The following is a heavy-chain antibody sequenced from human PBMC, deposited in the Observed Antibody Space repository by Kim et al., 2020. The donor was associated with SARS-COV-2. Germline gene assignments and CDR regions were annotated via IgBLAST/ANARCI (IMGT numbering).Heavy chain of an antibody. CDR3: ARASGGITMIVVVTPYYYYGMDV. CDR2: INHSGST. V-gene: IGHV4-34*01. J-gene: IGHJ6*02. Sequence: SETLFLTCAVYGGSFSGYYWSWIRQPPGKGLEWIGEINHSGSTNYNPSLKSRVTISVDTSKNQFSLKLSSVTAADTAVYYCARASGGITMIVVVTPYYYYGMDVWGQGTTVTVSS. D-gene: IGHD3-22*01. CDR1: GGSFSGYY.